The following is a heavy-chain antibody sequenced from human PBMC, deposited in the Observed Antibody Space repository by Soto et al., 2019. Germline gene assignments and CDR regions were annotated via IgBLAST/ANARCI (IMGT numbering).Heavy chain of an antibody. CDR2: MSHSGGT. D-gene: IGHD1-1*01. CDR3: ACVERGTATTVVDAFDI. Sequence: QVQLQQWGAGLLKPSETLSLTCAVLGGSVNSGNYYWSWIRQPPGKGLEWIGEMSHSGGTHFNPSLKSRVTISVDTSNNQFSLKMSAVTAADTALYYCACVERGTATTVVDAFDIWGPGTMVTVSS. CDR1: GGSVNSGNYY. V-gene: IGHV4-34*01. J-gene: IGHJ3*02.